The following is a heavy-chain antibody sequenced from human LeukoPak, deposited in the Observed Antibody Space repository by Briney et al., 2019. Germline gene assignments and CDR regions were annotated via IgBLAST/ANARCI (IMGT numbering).Heavy chain of an antibody. D-gene: IGHD3-3*01. CDR3: ARDQRITIFGVVIPQTNTPDY. Sequence: ASVTVTCMASGYTFTSCGISWVRPAPGQGRAWVGLISAYNGNTNNAQRLHGRVTMTTDTSTRTAYMELKSLRSDDTAVYYCARDQRITIFGVVIPQTNTPDYWGQGTLVTVSS. J-gene: IGHJ4*02. V-gene: IGHV1-18*01. CDR2: ISAYNGNT. CDR1: GYTFTSCG.